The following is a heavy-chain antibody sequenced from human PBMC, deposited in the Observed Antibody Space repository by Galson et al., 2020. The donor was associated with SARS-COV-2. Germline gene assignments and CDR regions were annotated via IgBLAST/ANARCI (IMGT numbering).Heavy chain of an antibody. CDR3: ARDIGFGELLNWFDP. D-gene: IGHD3-10*01. Sequence: ASVKVSCKASGYTFTGYYMHWVRQAPGKGLEWMGRINPNSGGTNYAQKFQGRVTMTRDTSISTAYMELSRLRSDDTAVYYCARDIGFGELLNWFDPWGQGTLVTVSS. V-gene: IGHV1-2*06. J-gene: IGHJ5*02. CDR1: GYTFTGYY. CDR2: INPNSGGT.